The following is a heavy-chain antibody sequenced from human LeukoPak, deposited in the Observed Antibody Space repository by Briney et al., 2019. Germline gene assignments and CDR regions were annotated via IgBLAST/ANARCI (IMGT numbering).Heavy chain of an antibody. V-gene: IGHV3-33*08. J-gene: IGHJ4*02. CDR2: IWFDGSNK. CDR3: ARVPYSSSWSPHFDY. CDR1: GFNSEDHA. D-gene: IGHD6-13*01. Sequence: GGSLRLSCVVSGFNSEDHAMHWVRQAPGKGLEWVAVIWFDGSNKYYADSVKGRFTISRDNSKNTLYLQMNSLRAEDTAVYFCARVPYSSSWSPHFDYWGQGTLVTVSS.